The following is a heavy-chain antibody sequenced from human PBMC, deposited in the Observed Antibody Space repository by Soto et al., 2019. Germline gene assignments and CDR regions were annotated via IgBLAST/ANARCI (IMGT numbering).Heavy chain of an antibody. D-gene: IGHD2-2*01. CDR3: ARDPIVVVPAAMRYYYGMDV. CDR1: GGSISSGGYY. J-gene: IGHJ6*02. Sequence: QVQLQESGPGLVKPSQTLSLTCTVSGGSISSGGYYWSWIRQHPGKGLEWIGYIYYSGSTYYNPSLKSRVTRSVDQSKNQFSLKLSSVTAADTAVYYCARDPIVVVPAAMRYYYGMDVWGQGTTVTVSS. CDR2: IYYSGST. V-gene: IGHV4-31*03.